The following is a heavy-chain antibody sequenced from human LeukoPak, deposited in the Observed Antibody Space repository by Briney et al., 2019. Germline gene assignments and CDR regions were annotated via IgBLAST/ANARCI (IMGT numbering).Heavy chain of an antibody. CDR1: GDTFTSYD. D-gene: IGHD2-21*01. J-gene: IGHJ5*02. CDR3: ARHSTHLDP. Sequence: ASEKVSCKASGDTFTSYDINWVRQATGQGLEWMGWMNPNSGNTGYAQKFQGRVTMTRNTSISSAYMELSSLRSEDTAVYYCARHSTHLDPRGQGTLVTVSS. CDR2: MNPNSGNT. V-gene: IGHV1-8*01.